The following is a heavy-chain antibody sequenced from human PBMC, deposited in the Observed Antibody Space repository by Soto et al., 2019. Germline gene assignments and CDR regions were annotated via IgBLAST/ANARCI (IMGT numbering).Heavy chain of an antibody. CDR1: GGSISSSDYY. CDR2: IYSSGNT. CDR3: ARGLSVATVVTCYFDY. V-gene: IGHV4-31*03. Sequence: QVHLQESGPGLVKPSQTLSLTCTVSGGSISSSDYYWSWIRQPPGKGLEWIGYIYSSGNTYYNPSLKSRLTISVDTSKNQFSLKLNSVTAADTALYCCARGLSVATVVTCYFDYWGQGTLVTVSS. J-gene: IGHJ4*02. D-gene: IGHD5-12*01.